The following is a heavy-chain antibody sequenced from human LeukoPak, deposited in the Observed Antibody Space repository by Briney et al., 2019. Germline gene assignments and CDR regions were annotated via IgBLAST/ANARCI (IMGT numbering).Heavy chain of an antibody. Sequence: PGRSLRLSCAESGFTFSSYGMHWVRQAPGKGLEWVAVIWYDGSNKYYADSVKGRFTISRDNSKDTLYLQMNSLRDEDTAVYYCAKRPSDYGDYVTYFDYWGQGTLVTVSS. J-gene: IGHJ4*02. V-gene: IGHV3-33*06. CDR1: GFTFSSYG. CDR3: AKRPSDYGDYVTYFDY. D-gene: IGHD4-17*01. CDR2: IWYDGSNK.